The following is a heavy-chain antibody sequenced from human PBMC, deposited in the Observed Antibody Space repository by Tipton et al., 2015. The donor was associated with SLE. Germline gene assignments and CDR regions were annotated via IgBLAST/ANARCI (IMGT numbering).Heavy chain of an antibody. V-gene: IGHV3-7*01. J-gene: IGHJ3*02. Sequence: SWVRQAPGKGLEWVANIKQDGSEKYYVDSVKGRFTISRDNAKNSLYLQMNSLRAEDTAVYYCAVPSSSWYEGAFDIWGQGTMVTVSS. CDR2: IKQDGSEK. D-gene: IGHD6-13*01. CDR3: AVPSSSWYEGAFDI.